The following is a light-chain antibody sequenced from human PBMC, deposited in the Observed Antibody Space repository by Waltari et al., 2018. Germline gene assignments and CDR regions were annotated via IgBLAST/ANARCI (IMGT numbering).Light chain of an antibody. CDR2: QDN. Sequence: SYELTQPPSVSVSPGQTASITCSGVKLGDKYACWYQQKPGQSPVLVIYQDNKRPSGIPERFSGSNSGNTATLTISETQSMDETDYFCQAWDSSTVVFGGGTKLTVL. J-gene: IGLJ2*01. V-gene: IGLV3-1*01. CDR3: QAWDSSTVV. CDR1: KLGDKY.